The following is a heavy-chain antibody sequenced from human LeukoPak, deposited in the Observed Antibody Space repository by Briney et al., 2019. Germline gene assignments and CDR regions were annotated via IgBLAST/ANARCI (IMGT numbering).Heavy chain of an antibody. CDR1: GFTFTSFW. D-gene: IGHD3-22*01. V-gene: IGHV3-7*01. CDR3: ARTTSGYYYDY. CDR2: IKEDGSER. Sequence: GGSLRLSCAASGFTFTSFWMSWVRQAPGKGLQWVANIKEDGSERYYVDSVEGRFTISRDNAKNSLYLQMNSLRAEDTAVYYCARTTSGYYYDYWGQGTLVTVSS. J-gene: IGHJ4*02.